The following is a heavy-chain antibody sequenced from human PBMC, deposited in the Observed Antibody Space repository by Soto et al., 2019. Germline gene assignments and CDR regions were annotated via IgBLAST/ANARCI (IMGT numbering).Heavy chain of an antibody. J-gene: IGHJ4*02. V-gene: IGHV1-3*01. CDR3: ARSIVVVTSFDY. CDR1: GYTFTSYA. Sequence: ASVKVSCKASGYTFTSYAMHWVRQAPGQRLEWMGWINAGSGNTKYSQKFQRRVTITRDTSASTAYMELSSLRSEDTAVYYCARSIVVVTSFDYWGQGTLVTVSS. CDR2: INAGSGNT. D-gene: IGHD3-22*01.